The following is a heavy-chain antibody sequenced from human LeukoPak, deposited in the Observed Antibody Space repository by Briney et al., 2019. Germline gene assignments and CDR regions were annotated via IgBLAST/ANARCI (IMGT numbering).Heavy chain of an antibody. CDR1: GGTFSSYA. D-gene: IGHD5-18*01. J-gene: IGHJ6*03. Sequence: SVKVSCKASGGTFSSYAIRWVRQAPGQGLEWMGGIIPIFGTANYAQKFQGRVTITTDESTSTAYMELSSLRSEDTAVYYCASSGGIQVWLREKTLYYYYMDVWGKGTTVTVSS. CDR3: ASSGGIQVWLREKTLYYYYMDV. V-gene: IGHV1-69*05. CDR2: IIPIFGTA.